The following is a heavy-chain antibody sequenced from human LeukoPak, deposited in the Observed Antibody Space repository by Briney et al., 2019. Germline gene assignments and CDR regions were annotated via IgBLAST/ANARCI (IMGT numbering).Heavy chain of an antibody. J-gene: IGHJ4*02. CDR3: AKDGRAEYYYDSSGYSLY. D-gene: IGHD3-22*01. V-gene: IGHV3-11*01. Sequence: GGSLRLSCAASGFTFSDYYMSWIRQAPGKGLEWVSYISSSGSTIYYADSVKGRFTISRDNSKNTLYLQMNSLRAEDTAVYYCAKDGRAEYYYDSSGYSLYWGQGTLVTVSS. CDR1: GFTFSDYY. CDR2: ISSSGSTI.